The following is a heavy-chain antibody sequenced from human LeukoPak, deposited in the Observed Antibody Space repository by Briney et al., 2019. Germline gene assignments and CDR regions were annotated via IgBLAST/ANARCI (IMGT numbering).Heavy chain of an antibody. CDR2: IYYSGST. Sequence: PSETLSLTCTVSGGSISSYYWSWIRQPPGKGLEWIGYIYYSGSTNYNPSLKSRVTISVDTSKNQFSLKLSSVTAADTAVYYYARGATYYDYVWGSYRQAAGAFDIWGQGTMVTVSS. J-gene: IGHJ3*02. CDR3: ARGATYYDYVWGSYRQAAGAFDI. CDR1: GGSISSYY. D-gene: IGHD3-16*02. V-gene: IGHV4-59*01.